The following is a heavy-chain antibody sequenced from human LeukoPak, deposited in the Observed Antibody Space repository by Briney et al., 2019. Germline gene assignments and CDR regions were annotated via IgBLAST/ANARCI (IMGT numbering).Heavy chain of an antibody. CDR3: ARNYYDSSGYHTPDY. CDR2: INWNGGST. CDR1: GFTFDDYG. Sequence: PGGSLRLSCAAAGFTFDDYGMSWVRHAPGKGLEWGSGINWNGGSTGYADSVKGRFTISRDNAKNSLYLQVNSLRAEDTALYYCARNYYDSSGYHTPDYWGQGTLVTVSS. J-gene: IGHJ4*02. D-gene: IGHD3-22*01. V-gene: IGHV3-20*04.